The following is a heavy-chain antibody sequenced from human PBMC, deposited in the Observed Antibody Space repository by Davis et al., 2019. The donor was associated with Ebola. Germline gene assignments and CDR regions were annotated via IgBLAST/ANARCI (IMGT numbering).Heavy chain of an antibody. J-gene: IGHJ4*02. CDR2: IKQDGSEK. CDR3: ARDGWEVIDY. D-gene: IGHD1-26*01. CDR1: GFTFSSSA. V-gene: IGHV3-7*03. Sequence: GGSLRLSCAASGFTFSSSAMSWGRQAPGKGLEWVANIKQDGSEKYYVDSVKGRFTTSRDNAKNSLYLQMNSLRAEDTAVYYCARDGWEVIDYWGQGTLITVSS.